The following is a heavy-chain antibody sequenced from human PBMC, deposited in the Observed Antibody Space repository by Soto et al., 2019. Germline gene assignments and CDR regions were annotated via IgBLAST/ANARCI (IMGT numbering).Heavy chain of an antibody. V-gene: IGHV4-39*01. J-gene: IGHJ6*02. CDR3: ARHGVDYGDYASYYYYGMDV. Sequence: QLQLQESGPGLVKPSETLSLTCTVSGGSISSSTYYWGWIRQPPGQGLEWIGMIYYSGSAYYNPSLKSRVTISIDTSKNQFSLRLSSVTAADTAVYYCARHGVDYGDYASYYYYGMDVWGRGTKVTVSS. CDR1: GGSISSSTYY. D-gene: IGHD4-17*01. CDR2: IYYSGSA.